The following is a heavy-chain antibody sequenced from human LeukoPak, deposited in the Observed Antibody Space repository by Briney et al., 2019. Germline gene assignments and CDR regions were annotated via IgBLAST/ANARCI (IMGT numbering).Heavy chain of an antibody. D-gene: IGHD2-2*01. V-gene: IGHV4-39*01. CDR3: ARHSLGYCTTTSCLSSTFYYYYMDV. Sequence: SETLSLTCTASGGSISSSSYYWGWIRQPPGKGLEWIGSIYYSGSTNYNPSRKSRVTISVDTSKNQFSLNLSSVTAADTAVYYCARHSLGYCTTTSCLSSTFYYYYMDVWGKGTTVTVSS. J-gene: IGHJ6*03. CDR1: GGSISSSSYY. CDR2: IYYSGST.